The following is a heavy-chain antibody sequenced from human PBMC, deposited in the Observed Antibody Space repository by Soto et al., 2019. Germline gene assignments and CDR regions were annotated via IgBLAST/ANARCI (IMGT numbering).Heavy chain of an antibody. J-gene: IGHJ4*02. CDR1: RFTFSSYA. CDR2: ISYDGSNK. Sequence: QVQLVESGGGVVQPGRSLRPSCAASRFTFSSYAMHWVRQAPGKGLEWVAVISYDGSNKYYADSVKGRFTISRDKSKNTLYLQMNRLRAKDTAMYYCASASNGWYYDYWGQGTLVTVSS. CDR3: ASASNGWYYDY. D-gene: IGHD6-19*01. V-gene: IGHV3-30-3*01.